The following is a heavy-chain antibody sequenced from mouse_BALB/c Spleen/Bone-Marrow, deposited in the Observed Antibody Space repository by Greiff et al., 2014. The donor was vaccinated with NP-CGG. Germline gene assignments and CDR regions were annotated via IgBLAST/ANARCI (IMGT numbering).Heavy chain of an antibody. V-gene: IGHV14-3*02. CDR2: IDPANGNT. CDR3: ARNYGYGKSFAY. J-gene: IGHJ3*01. Sequence: EVQLQQSGAELVKPGASVKLSCTASGFNIKDTYMHWVKQRPEQGLEWIGRIDPANGNTKYDPKFQGKATITADTPSNTAYLQLSSLTSEDTAVYHCARNYGYGKSFAYWGQGTLVTVSA. CDR1: GFNIKDTY. D-gene: IGHD2-2*01.